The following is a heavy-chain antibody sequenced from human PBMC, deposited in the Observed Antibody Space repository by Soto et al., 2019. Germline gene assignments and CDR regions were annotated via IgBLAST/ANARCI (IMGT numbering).Heavy chain of an antibody. CDR1: GYTFTGYY. D-gene: IGHD6-13*01. V-gene: IGHV1-2*02. CDR3: ARDRSSPYYYYYGMDV. J-gene: IGHJ6*02. CDR2: INPNSGGT. Sequence: ASVKVSCKASGYTFTGYYMHWVRQAPGQGLEWMGWINPNSGGTNYAQKLQGRVTMTRDTSISTAYMELSRLRSDDTAVYYCARDRSSPYYYYYGMDVWGQGTTVTVSS.